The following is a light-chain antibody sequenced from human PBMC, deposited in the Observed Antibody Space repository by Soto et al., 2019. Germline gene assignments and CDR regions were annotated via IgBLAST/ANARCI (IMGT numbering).Light chain of an antibody. J-gene: IGLJ1*01. CDR3: AAWDDRLNGPV. CDR2: SNN. CDR1: SSNIGSNT. Sequence: QSVLTQPPSASGTPGQRVTISCSGSSSNIGSNTVNWYQQLPGTAPKLLLYSNNQRPSGVPDRFSGSKSGTSASLAISGLQSEDEADYYCAAWDDRLNGPVFGTGTKLTVL. V-gene: IGLV1-44*01.